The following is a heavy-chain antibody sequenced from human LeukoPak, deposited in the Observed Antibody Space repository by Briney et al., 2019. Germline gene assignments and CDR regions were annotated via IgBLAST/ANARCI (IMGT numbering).Heavy chain of an antibody. J-gene: IGHJ4*02. CDR2: ISSSSSYI. Sequence: PGGSLRLSCAASGFTFSSYNMNWVRQAPGGGLEWVSYISSSSSYIYYADSVKGRFTLSRYNANNSMYLQMNSLRAEDTAVYDCERWGHDILTGSFDYWGQGTLVTASS. V-gene: IGHV3-21*01. D-gene: IGHD3-9*01. CDR1: GFTFSSYN. CDR3: ERWGHDILTGSFDY.